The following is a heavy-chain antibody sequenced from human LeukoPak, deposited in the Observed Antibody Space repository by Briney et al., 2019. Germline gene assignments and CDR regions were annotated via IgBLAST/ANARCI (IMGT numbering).Heavy chain of an antibody. J-gene: IGHJ5*02. CDR3: ARAASNWFDP. V-gene: IGHV3-30*03. CDR1: GFTFSSYG. CDR2: ISYDGSNK. Sequence: PGGSLRLPCAASGFTFSSYGMHWVRQAPGKGLEWVAVISYDGSNKFYADSVKGRFTISRDNSKNTLYLQMNSLRAEDTAVYFCARAASNWFDPWGQGTLVTVSS.